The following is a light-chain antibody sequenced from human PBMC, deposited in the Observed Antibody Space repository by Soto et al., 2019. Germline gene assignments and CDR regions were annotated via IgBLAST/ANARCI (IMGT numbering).Light chain of an antibody. CDR2: EVS. CDR1: SRDVGGSNY. Sequence: QSALIQPASVSGSPGQSITISCTGTSRDVGGSNYVSWYQHHPHRAPKLLIYEVSYRPSGVSSRFPGSKSGNTASLTISGLQAEDDADYYCSSYTSSNTLEVFGVGTKVTVL. CDR3: SSYTSSNTLEV. V-gene: IGLV2-14*01. J-gene: IGLJ1*01.